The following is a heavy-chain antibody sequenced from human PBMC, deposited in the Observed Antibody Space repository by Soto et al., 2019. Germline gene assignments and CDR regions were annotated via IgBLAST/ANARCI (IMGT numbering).Heavy chain of an antibody. D-gene: IGHD6-6*01. CDR3: ARDRGIAARIQLDP. CDR1: GASVSSGSYY. CDR2: MYYSGST. J-gene: IGHJ5*02. Sequence: SETWSIGCTFPGASVSSGSYYWSWIRQHAGKGLEWMGYMYYSGSTNSSPSLKSRVKISIDTTKNQFSLKLSSVTAAGTAVYYCARDRGIAARIQLDPLGHGTLVTVS. V-gene: IGHV4-61*01.